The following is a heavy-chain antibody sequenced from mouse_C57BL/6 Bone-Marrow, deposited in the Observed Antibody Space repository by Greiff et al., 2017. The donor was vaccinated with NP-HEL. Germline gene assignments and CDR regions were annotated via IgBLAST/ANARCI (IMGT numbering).Heavy chain of an antibody. CDR2: INPNNGGT. CDR3: ARSNVYYDYDVDYAMDY. J-gene: IGHJ4*01. Sequence: EVQLQQSGPELVKPGASVKIPCKASGYTFTDYNMDWVKQSHGKSLEWIGDINPNNGGTIYNQKFKGKATLTVDKSSSTAYMELRSLTSEDTAVYYCARSNVYYDYDVDYAMDYWGQGTSVTVSS. CDR1: GYTFTDYN. D-gene: IGHD2-4*01. V-gene: IGHV1-18*01.